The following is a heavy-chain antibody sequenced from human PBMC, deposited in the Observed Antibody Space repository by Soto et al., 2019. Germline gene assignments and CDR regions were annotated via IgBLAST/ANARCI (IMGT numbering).Heavy chain of an antibody. Sequence: EVQLVESGGGLVQPGGSLRLSCAASGLTFSSYWMHWVRQAPGKGLVWVSRISTDGSVTTYADSVKGRFTISRDNAKNTLYLQMNSLRTEDTAVYYFARATYSSGWWGFDYWCQGTLVTVSS. CDR1: GLTFSSYW. CDR2: ISTDGSVT. D-gene: IGHD6-19*01. CDR3: ARATYSSGWWGFDY. V-gene: IGHV3-74*01. J-gene: IGHJ4*02.